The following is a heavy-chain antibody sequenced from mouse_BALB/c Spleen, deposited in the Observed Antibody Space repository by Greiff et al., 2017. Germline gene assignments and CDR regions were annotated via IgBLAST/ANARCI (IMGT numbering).Heavy chain of an antibody. Sequence: EVQLQQSGPELVKTGASVKISCKASGYSFTDYYMHWVKQSPEKSFEWIGEINPSTGGTSYNQKFKGKATLTVDKSSSTAYMQLKSLTSEDSAVYYCARDRYGDYWGQGTTLTVSS. CDR3: ARDRYGDY. V-gene: IGHV1-42*01. J-gene: IGHJ2*01. CDR1: GYSFTDYY. D-gene: IGHD2-14*01. CDR2: INPSTGGT.